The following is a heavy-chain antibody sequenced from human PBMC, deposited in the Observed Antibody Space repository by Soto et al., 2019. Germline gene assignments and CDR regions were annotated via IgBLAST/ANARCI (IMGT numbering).Heavy chain of an antibody. CDR1: GASISGFY. V-gene: IGHV4-4*07. D-gene: IGHD1-1*01. J-gene: IGHJ5*02. CDR2: IYATGTT. Sequence: SETLSLTCTVSGASISGFYWSWIRKSAGKGLEWIGRIYATGTTDYNPSLTSRVMMSVDTSKKQFSLKLRSVTAADTAVYYCVRAGTTTLRAWFDPWGQRISLTVSS. CDR3: VRAGTTTLRAWFDP.